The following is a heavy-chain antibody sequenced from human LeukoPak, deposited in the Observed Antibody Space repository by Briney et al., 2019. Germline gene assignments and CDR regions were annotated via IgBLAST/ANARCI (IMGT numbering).Heavy chain of an antibody. D-gene: IGHD1-1*01. V-gene: IGHV4-59*08. CDR1: GGSISSYY. Sequence: PSETLSLTCTVSGGSISSYYWSWIRQPPGKGLEWIGYVSYSGSTNYNPSLESRVTISVDTSKNQFSLKLSSVTAPDTAVYYCVRHGTQKYVADYWGQGTLVTVSS. J-gene: IGHJ4*02. CDR2: VSYSGST. CDR3: VRHGTQKYVADY.